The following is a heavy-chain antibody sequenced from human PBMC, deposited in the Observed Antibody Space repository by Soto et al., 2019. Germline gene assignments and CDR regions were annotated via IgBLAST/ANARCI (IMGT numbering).Heavy chain of an antibody. CDR1: GGSISSGGYY. Sequence: SETLSLTCTVSGGSISSGGYYWSWIRQHPGKGLEWIGYIYYSGSTYYNPSLKSRVTISVDTSKNQFSLKLSSVTAADTAVYYCARDHYGDYGYGMEVWGQGTTVTVSS. D-gene: IGHD4-17*01. J-gene: IGHJ6*02. CDR2: IYYSGST. V-gene: IGHV4-31*03. CDR3: ARDHYGDYGYGMEV.